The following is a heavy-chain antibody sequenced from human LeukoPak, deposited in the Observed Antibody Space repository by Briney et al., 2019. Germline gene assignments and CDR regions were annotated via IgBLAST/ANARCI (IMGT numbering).Heavy chain of an antibody. CDR3: ARGKLWYDSSGYYYFDY. Sequence: GGSLRLSCAASGFTFSSYWMSWVRQAPGKGLECVANIKQDGSEKYYVDSVKGRFTISRDNAKNSLYLQMNSLRAEDTAVYYCARGKLWYDSSGYYYFDYWGQGTLVTVSS. CDR2: IKQDGSEK. D-gene: IGHD3-22*01. CDR1: GFTFSSYW. V-gene: IGHV3-7*01. J-gene: IGHJ4*02.